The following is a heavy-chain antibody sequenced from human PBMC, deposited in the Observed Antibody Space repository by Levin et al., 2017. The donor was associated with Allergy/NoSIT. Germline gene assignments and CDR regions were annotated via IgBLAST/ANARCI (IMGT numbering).Heavy chain of an antibody. Sequence: PGGSLRLSCAASGFTFSTYSLNWVRQTPGKGLEWVSSISSSSTYIFYADSVKGRFTISRDNAKNSLYLQMNSLRAEDMAVYYCARDMFCGGDCYRPEGGYFFDLWGRGTLVTVSS. J-gene: IGHJ2*01. D-gene: IGHD2-21*02. V-gene: IGHV3-21*01. CDR3: ARDMFCGGDCYRPEGGYFFDL. CDR2: ISSSSTYI. CDR1: GFTFSTYS.